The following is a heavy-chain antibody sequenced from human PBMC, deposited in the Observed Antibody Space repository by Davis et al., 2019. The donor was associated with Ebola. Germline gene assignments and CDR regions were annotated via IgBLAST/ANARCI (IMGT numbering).Heavy chain of an antibody. Sequence: PSETLSLTCAVYGGSFSASCWNWIRQPPRKGLEWIGEISQSGGTGYNPSLKSRVTISVDTSKNQFSLKLRSVTAADTAVYYCARNNYDTSGYYGIYWYFDLWGRGTLVTVSS. J-gene: IGHJ2*01. D-gene: IGHD3-22*01. CDR2: ISQSGGT. CDR1: GGSFSASC. CDR3: ARNNYDTSGYYGIYWYFDL. V-gene: IGHV4-34*01.